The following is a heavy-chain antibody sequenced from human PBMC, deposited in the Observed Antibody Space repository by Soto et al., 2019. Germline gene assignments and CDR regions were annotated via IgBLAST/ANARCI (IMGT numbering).Heavy chain of an antibody. J-gene: IGHJ1*01. CDR2: ISAYNGNT. CDR3: AGDRLAPVAEYFQL. Sequence: ASVKVSCKASGYTFTSYGISWVRQAPGQGLEWMGWISAYNGNTNYAQKLQGRVTMTTDTSTSTAYMELRSLRSDDTAVYYCAGDRLAPVAEYFQLRGQRTPVTVSS. D-gene: IGHD6-19*01. CDR1: GYTFTSYG. V-gene: IGHV1-18*01.